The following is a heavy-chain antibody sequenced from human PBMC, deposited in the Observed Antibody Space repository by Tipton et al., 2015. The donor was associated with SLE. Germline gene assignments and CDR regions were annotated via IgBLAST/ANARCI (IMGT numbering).Heavy chain of an antibody. J-gene: IGHJ6*02. V-gene: IGHV4-61*09. CDR2: VYTSGGT. CDR3: AREAYCSGGNCYMMNPRDYYYYGMDV. D-gene: IGHD2-15*01. CDR1: GASISSGSYY. Sequence: TLSLTCSVSGASISSGSYYWSWVRQPAGKGLEWIGHVYTSGGTNYNPSLESRVTISLDTSKNQFSRKLSSVTAADTAVYYCAREAYCSGGNCYMMNPRDYYYYGMDVWGQGP.